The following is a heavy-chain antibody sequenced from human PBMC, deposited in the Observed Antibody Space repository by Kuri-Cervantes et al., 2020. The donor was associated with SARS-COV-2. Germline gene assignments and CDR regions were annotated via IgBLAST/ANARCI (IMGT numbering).Heavy chain of an antibody. CDR3: ARVPVVPVLNGMGF. CDR1: GFTFSSYS. CDR2: IYSGGST. J-gene: IGHJ6*02. V-gene: IGHV3-53*01. D-gene: IGHD2-2*01. Sequence: GGSLRLSCAASGFTFSSYSMNWVRQAPGKGLEWDSVIYSGGSTYSADSVKGRFTISRDNSTNMLYLQMNSLRAEDTAVYYCARVPVVPVLNGMGFWGQGTTVTVSS.